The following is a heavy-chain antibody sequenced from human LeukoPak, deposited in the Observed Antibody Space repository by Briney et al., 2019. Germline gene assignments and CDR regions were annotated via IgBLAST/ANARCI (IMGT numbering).Heavy chain of an antibody. D-gene: IGHD3-10*01. CDR2: VYYTGST. Sequence: SETLSLTCTVSGASITNSLYYWGWIRQPPEKGLEWIATVYYTGSTYYNPSLKSRVTISIDTSKSQFSLKLRSVTAADMAVYYCARQDFGSGIVPGYWGQGTLVTVSS. CDR1: GASITNSLYY. CDR3: ARQDFGSGIVPGY. V-gene: IGHV4-39*01. J-gene: IGHJ4*02.